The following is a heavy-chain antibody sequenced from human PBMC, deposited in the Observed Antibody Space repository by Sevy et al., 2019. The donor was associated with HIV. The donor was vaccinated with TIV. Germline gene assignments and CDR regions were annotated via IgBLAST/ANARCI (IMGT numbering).Heavy chain of an antibody. CDR3: ARDPITGYSSSWYDRYYYYGMDV. CDR2: ISYDGSNK. CDR1: GFTFSSYA. J-gene: IGHJ6*02. V-gene: IGHV3-30-3*01. Sequence: GGSLRLSCAASGFTFSSYAMHWVRQAPGKGLEWVAVISYDGSNKYYADSVKGRFTISRDNSKNTLYLQMNSLRAADTAGYYCARDPITGYSSSWYDRYYYYGMDVWGQGTTVTVSS. D-gene: IGHD6-13*01.